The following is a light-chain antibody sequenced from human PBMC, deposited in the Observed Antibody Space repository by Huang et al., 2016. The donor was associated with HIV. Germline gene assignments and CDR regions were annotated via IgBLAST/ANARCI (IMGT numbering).Light chain of an antibody. CDR2: TAS. CDR1: QTISKS. CDR3: QQSFSVPRT. J-gene: IGKJ1*01. V-gene: IGKV1-39*01. Sequence: DIKMTQSPPSLSASVGDRVTFTCRANQTISKSLNWYQQKPGRAPKLLIYTASTLESGVPSRFSGSGSGSRFTLNITNLQPEDFATYYCQQSFSVPRTFG.